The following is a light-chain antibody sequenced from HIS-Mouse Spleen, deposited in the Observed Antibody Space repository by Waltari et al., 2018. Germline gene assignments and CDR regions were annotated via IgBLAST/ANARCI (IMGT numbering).Light chain of an antibody. J-gene: IGLJ3*02. CDR2: YKSDSDK. Sequence: QAVLTQPSSLSASPGASASLTCPLRSGIHVGTYSIYWYQQQPGSPPQYLLRYKSDSDKQQGSGVPSRFSGSKDASANAGILLISGLQSEDEADYYCMIWHSSAWVFGGGTKLTVL. V-gene: IGLV5-45*02. CDR3: MIWHSSAWV. CDR1: SGIHVGTYS.